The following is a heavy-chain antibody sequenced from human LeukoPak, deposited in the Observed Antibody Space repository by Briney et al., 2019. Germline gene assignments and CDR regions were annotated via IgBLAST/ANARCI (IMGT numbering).Heavy chain of an antibody. CDR1: GFTLSTYA. CDR2: ISGNGGST. J-gene: IGHJ6*02. CDR3: GRGALFLWFGEGWYGMDV. Sequence: GGSLRLSCSASGFTLSTYAMHWVRQAPGKGLEHVSVISGNGGSTYYADSVKGRFTISRDTSKNTLYLQMSSLRLEDTAVYYCGRGALFLWFGEGWYGMDVWGQGTTVTVSS. D-gene: IGHD3-10*01. V-gene: IGHV3-64D*06.